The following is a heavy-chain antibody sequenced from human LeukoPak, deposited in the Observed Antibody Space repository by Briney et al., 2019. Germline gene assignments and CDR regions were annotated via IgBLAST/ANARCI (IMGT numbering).Heavy chain of an antibody. CDR1: GDFITNRY. V-gene: IGHV4-4*07. CDR3: ARSKHTLRALAAAGQFDY. CDR2: ISTRGNT. J-gene: IGHJ4*02. Sequence: KTSETLSLTCSVSGDFITNRYWSWVRQSAGKGLEWIGRISTRGNTNYNPSLKSRVTMSVDTSNKHFSLKLTSVTAADTAVYYCARSKHTLRALAAAGQFDYWGQGTLVTVSS. D-gene: IGHD6-13*01.